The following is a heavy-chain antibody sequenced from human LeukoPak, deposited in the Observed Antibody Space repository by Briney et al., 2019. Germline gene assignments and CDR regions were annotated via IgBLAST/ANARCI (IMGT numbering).Heavy chain of an antibody. Sequence: GGSLRLSCAASGFTFSSYAMSWVRQAPGKGLEWVSAIGGSGGSTYYADSVKGRFTISRDNSKNTLFLQMNSLRAEDTAVYYCAKAAAGNPVNYYYYGMDVWGQGTTVTVSS. D-gene: IGHD6-13*01. V-gene: IGHV3-23*01. CDR1: GFTFSSYA. J-gene: IGHJ6*02. CDR2: IGGSGGST. CDR3: AKAAAGNPVNYYYYGMDV.